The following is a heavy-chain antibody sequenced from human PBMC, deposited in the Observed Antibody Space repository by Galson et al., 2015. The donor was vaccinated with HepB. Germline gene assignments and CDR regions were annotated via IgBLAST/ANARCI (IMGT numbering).Heavy chain of an antibody. V-gene: IGHV1-46*01. D-gene: IGHD5-18*01. Sequence: SVKVSCKASGYTFTGYYMHWVRQAPGQGLEWIGTINPSGGAPTYAQKFQGRVTLTSDTSTSTVYMELSSLRSEDTAVFHCARGGRIQLWSIFDYWGQGTLVTVSS. CDR1: GYTFTGYY. CDR2: INPSGGAP. J-gene: IGHJ4*02. CDR3: ARGGRIQLWSIFDY.